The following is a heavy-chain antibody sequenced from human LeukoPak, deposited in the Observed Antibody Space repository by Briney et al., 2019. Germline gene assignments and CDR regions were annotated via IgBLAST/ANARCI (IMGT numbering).Heavy chain of an antibody. CDR2: ISSSSSTI. CDR3: ARDRRLQRYYYYYYYMDA. D-gene: IGHD4-11*01. V-gene: IGHV3-48*01. J-gene: IGHJ6*03. Sequence: PGGSLRLSCAASGFTFSSYSMNWVRQAPGKGLEWVSYISSSSSTIYYADSVKGRFTISRDNAKNSLYLQMNSLRAEDTAVYYCARDRRLQRYYYYYYYMDAWGKGTTVTVSS. CDR1: GFTFSSYS.